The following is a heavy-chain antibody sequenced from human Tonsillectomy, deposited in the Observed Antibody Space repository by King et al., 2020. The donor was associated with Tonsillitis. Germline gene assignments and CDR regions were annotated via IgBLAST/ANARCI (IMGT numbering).Heavy chain of an antibody. CDR3: VRGSNTGWGYYAPYFQH. D-gene: IGHD2-15*01. CDR1: GFGFGNYA. Sequence: VQLVESGGGVVQPGRSLRLSCSAFGFGFGNYAFHWVRQAPGQGLEWVASISSDGNNKYYADSVRGRFTMSRDNSQNTLYVQMISLRVGDTAVYYCVRGSNTGWGYYAPYFQHWGQGTLVTVSS. V-gene: IGHV3-30*04. J-gene: IGHJ1*01. CDR2: ISSDGNNK.